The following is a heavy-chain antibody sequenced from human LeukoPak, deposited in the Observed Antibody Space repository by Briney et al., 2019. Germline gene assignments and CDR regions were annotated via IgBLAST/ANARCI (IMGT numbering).Heavy chain of an antibody. J-gene: IGHJ6*03. V-gene: IGHV4-39*07. CDR1: GGSINSYY. CDR3: ARGGGRGGSGWYVDYYYYMDV. CDR2: IYYSGST. D-gene: IGHD6-19*01. Sequence: KASETLSLTCTVAGGSINSYYWGWIRQPPGKGLEWIGSIYYSGSTYYNPSLKSRVTISVDTSKNQFSLELSSVTAADTAVYYCARGGGRGGSGWYVDYYYYMDVWGKGTTVTVSS.